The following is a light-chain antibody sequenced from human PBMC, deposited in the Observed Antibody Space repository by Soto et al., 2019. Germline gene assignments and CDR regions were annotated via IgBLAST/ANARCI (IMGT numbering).Light chain of an antibody. CDR3: QQYNNWPPWT. CDR1: QTVHTN. J-gene: IGKJ1*01. Sequence: ETVMTQSPATLSVSPGDRVTLSCRASQTVHTNLAWFQQKPGQPPKLLIYGASTRDTGVPARFTGSGSGTEFTLTISSLQSEDFAVYFCQQYNNWPPWTFGQGIKVEI. CDR2: GAS. V-gene: IGKV3-15*01.